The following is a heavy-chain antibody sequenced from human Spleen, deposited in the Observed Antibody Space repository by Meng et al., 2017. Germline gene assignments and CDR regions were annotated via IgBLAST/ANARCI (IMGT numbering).Heavy chain of an antibody. J-gene: IGHJ3*02. D-gene: IGHD3-16*01. Sequence: GESLKISCAASGLTFRRQSMNWVRQAPGKGLEWVSGINWNGGSTGYADSVKGRFTISRDNAKNSLYLQMNSLRAEDTAVYYCARGGFTFHIWGQGTMVTVSS. CDR2: INWNGGST. V-gene: IGHV3-20*04. CDR3: ARGGFTFHI. CDR1: GLTFRRQS.